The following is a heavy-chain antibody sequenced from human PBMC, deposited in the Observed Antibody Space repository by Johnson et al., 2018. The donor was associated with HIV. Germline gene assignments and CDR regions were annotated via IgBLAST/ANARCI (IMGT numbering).Heavy chain of an antibody. CDR2: ISSGGST. D-gene: IGHD1-26*01. CDR3: AKGRIVGALQSAFDI. CDR1: GFTVSSTY. J-gene: IGHJ3*02. Sequence: VQLVESGGGLIQPGGSLRLSCAASGFTVSSTYMSWVRQAPGQGLEWVSVISSGGSTYYADSVKGRFTISRDNSKNTLYLQMNSLRAEDTAVYYCAKGRIVGALQSAFDIWGQGTMVTVSS. V-gene: IGHV3-66*03.